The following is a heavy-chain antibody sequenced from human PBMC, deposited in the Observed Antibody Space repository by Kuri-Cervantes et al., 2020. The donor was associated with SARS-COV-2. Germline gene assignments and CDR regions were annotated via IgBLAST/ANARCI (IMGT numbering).Heavy chain of an antibody. CDR3: ARELGDGYNFAGDAFDI. CDR1: GYTLTELS. CDR2: FDPEDGET. J-gene: IGHJ3*02. D-gene: IGHD5-24*01. V-gene: IGHV1-24*01. Sequence: SVKVSCKVSGYTLTELSMHWVRQAPGKGLEWIGGFDPEDGETIYAQKFQGRVTMTEDTSTDTVYMELSSLRSEDTAVYYCARELGDGYNFAGDAFDIWGQWTMVTVSS.